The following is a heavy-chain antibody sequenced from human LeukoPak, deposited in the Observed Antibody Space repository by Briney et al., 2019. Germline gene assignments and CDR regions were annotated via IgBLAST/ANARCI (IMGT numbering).Heavy chain of an antibody. Sequence: SETLSLTCTVSGGSISSGSYYWVWIRQPPGKGLEWIGTIYYSGTTYCNPSLKSRVTISVDTSKNQFSLRLSSVTAADTAVYYCARGGITWTGVRYWFDPWGQGTLVTVSS. D-gene: IGHD1-20*01. CDR3: ARGGITWTGVRYWFDP. CDR1: GGSISSGSYY. CDR2: IYYSGTT. V-gene: IGHV4-39*07. J-gene: IGHJ5*02.